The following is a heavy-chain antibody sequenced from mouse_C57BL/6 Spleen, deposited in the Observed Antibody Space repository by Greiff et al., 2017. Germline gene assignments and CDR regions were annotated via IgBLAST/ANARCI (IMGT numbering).Heavy chain of an antibody. V-gene: IGHV1-82*01. CDR1: GYAFSSSW. D-gene: IGHD4-1*01. J-gene: IGHJ4*01. CDR2: IYPGDGDT. Sequence: LVESGPELVKPGASVKISCKASGYAFSSSWMNWVKQRPGKGLEWIGRIYPGDGDTNYNGKFKGKATLTADKSSSTAYMQLSSLTSEDSAVYFCARWEAFYAMDYWGQGTSVTVSS. CDR3: ARWEAFYAMDY.